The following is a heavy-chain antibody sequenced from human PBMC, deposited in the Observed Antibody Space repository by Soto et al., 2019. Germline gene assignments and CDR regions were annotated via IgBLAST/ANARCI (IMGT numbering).Heavy chain of an antibody. J-gene: IGHJ4*02. D-gene: IGHD7-27*01. CDR2: LIPLFGTT. CDR3: ARVPNWGYRFDS. V-gene: IGHV1-69*06. Sequence: QVQLVQSGAEVKKPGSSVKVSCEASGGTFSGHAISWVRQAPGQGPEWMGGLIPLFGTTQHAQNFQDRLTITADKSPSTAFMERTSLRFEDTAIYYCARVPNWGYRFDSWGQGTLVTVSS. CDR1: GGTFSGHA.